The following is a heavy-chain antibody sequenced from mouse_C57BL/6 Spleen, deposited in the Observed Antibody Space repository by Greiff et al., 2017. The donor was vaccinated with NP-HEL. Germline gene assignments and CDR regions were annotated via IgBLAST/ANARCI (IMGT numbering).Heavy chain of an antibody. V-gene: IGHV1-22*01. CDR2: INPNNGGT. D-gene: IGHD1-2*01. Sequence: EVQLVESGPELVKPGASVKMSCKASGYTFTDYNMHWVKQSHGKSLEWIGYINPNNGGTSYNQKFKGKATLTVNKSSSTAYMELRSLTSEDSAVYYCARASSLHHFDVWGTGTTVTVSS. J-gene: IGHJ1*03. CDR1: GYTFTDYN. CDR3: ARASSLHHFDV.